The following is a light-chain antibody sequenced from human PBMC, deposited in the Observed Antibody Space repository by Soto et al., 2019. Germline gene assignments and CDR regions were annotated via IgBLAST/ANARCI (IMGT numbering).Light chain of an antibody. CDR3: MQALQTPPYT. V-gene: IGKV2-28*01. J-gene: IGKJ2*01. CDR2: LGS. Sequence: DIVMTQSPLSLPVTLGESASISCRSSQRLLHTNGHNYWDWYLQKPGQSPQLLIYLGSNRASGVPDRFSGSGSGTDFTLKISRVEAEDVGVYYCMQALQTPPYTFGQGTKLEIK. CDR1: QRLLHTNGHNY.